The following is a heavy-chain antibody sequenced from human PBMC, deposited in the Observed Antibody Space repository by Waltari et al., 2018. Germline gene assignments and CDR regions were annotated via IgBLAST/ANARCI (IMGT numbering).Heavy chain of an antibody. V-gene: IGHV1-18*01. CDR3: ARDSHYYDSSGYPDY. D-gene: IGHD3-22*01. Sequence: QVQLVQSGAEVKKPGSSVKVSCKASGYTFTSYAMHWVRQAPGQRLEWMGWISAYNGNTNYAQKLQGRVTMTTDTSTSTAYMELRSLRSDDTAVYYCARDSHYYDSSGYPDYWGQGTLVTVSS. CDR1: GYTFTSYA. CDR2: ISAYNGNT. J-gene: IGHJ4*02.